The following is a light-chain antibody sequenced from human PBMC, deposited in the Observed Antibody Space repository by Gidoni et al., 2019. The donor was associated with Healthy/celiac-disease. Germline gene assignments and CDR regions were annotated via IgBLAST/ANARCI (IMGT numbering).Light chain of an antibody. J-gene: IGKJ4*01. CDR1: QSVLYSSNNKNY. CDR2: WAS. CDR3: QQYYSTPLT. V-gene: IGKV4-1*01. Sequence: DIVMTQSPDSLAVSLCESATINCKSSQSVLYSSNNKNYLACYQQKPGHPPKLLIYWASTRESGVPDRFSGSGSGTDFTLTISNLQAEDVAVYYCQQYYSTPLTCXGXTKVEIK.